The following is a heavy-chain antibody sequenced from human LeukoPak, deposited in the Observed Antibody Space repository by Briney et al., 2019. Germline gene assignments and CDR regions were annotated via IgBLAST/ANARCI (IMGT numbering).Heavy chain of an antibody. V-gene: IGHV1-69*05. CDR2: IIPIFGTA. D-gene: IGHD3-22*01. Sequence: SVKVSCKASGGTFSSYAISWVRQAPGQGLEWVGRIIPIFGTANYAQKFQGRVTITTDESTSTAYMELSSLRSEDTAVYYCARWKYYDSSGYYYGIVAEYFQHWGQGTLVTVSS. CDR1: GGTFSSYA. CDR3: ARWKYYDSSGYYYGIVAEYFQH. J-gene: IGHJ1*01.